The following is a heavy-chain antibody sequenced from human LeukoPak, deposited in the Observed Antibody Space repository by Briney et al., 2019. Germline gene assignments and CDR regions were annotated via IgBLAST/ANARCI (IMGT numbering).Heavy chain of an antibody. CDR1: GFTFSSYA. D-gene: IGHD3-22*01. CDR2: ISGSGGST. Sequence: GGSLRLSCAASGFTFSSYAMSWVRQAPGKGLEWVSAISGSGGSTYYADSVKGRFTISRDNSKNTLYLQMNSLRAEDTAVYYCAKDSMINYYDSSGSMTFDYWGQGTLVTVSS. V-gene: IGHV3-23*01. J-gene: IGHJ4*02. CDR3: AKDSMINYYDSSGSMTFDY.